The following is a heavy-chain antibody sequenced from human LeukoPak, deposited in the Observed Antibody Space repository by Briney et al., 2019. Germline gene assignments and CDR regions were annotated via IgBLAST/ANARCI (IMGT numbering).Heavy chain of an antibody. CDR1: GGSIINNY. Sequence: PSETLSLTCAVSGGSIINNYWSWIRQPPGKGLEYIGYIHYSGATNYSPSLTSRVTISVDTSNNQLSLNLNSVTAADTAIDYCAKFTQYDNIHHYLDFWGQGTIVLVSS. J-gene: IGHJ4*02. CDR3: AKFTQYDNIHHYLDF. V-gene: IGHV4-59*08. CDR2: IHYSGAT. D-gene: IGHD3-22*01.